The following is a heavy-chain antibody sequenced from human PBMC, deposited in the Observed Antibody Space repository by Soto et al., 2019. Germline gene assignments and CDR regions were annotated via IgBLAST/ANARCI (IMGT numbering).Heavy chain of an antibody. J-gene: IGHJ5*02. Sequence: EVQLVESGGGLVKPGGSLRLSCSVSGSNIINYNMLWVRQAPGKGLEWVSAISSSSAYIYYADSVKGRFTISRDNAKNSLFLQMNRLRAEDTAVYYCARGDCGDYCYGIWFDPWGQGTLVTVSS. CDR2: ISSSSAYI. D-gene: IGHD2-21*02. V-gene: IGHV3-21*01. CDR1: GSNIINYN. CDR3: ARGDCGDYCYGIWFDP.